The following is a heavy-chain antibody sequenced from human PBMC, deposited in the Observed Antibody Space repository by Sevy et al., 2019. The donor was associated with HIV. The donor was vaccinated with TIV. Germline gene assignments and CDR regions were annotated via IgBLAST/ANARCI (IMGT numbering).Heavy chain of an antibody. J-gene: IGHJ6*02. CDR3: AKDLAQGGTLNFYYYGMDF. CDR2: INWFGTII. D-gene: IGHD3-16*01. CDR1: GFNFNDYA. V-gene: IGHV3-9*01. Sequence: GGSLRLSCIASGFNFNDYAMHRVRQVPGKGLEWVSGINWFGTIIGYGDSVKGRFTISRDNARKSVYLEMNSLSPEDTALYYCAKDLAQGGTLNFYYYGMDFWGQGTTVTVSS.